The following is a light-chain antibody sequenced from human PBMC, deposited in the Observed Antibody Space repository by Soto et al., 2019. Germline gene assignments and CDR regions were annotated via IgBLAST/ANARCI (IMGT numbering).Light chain of an antibody. Sequence: QSVLTQPPSASGTPGQRVTISCSGSSSNIGSNTVNWYQQLPGTAPRLLIYSNNQRPSGVPDRFSGSKSGTSASLAISGLQSEYEAYYYCAAWDDSLNGLYVFGTGTKVTVL. CDR3: AAWDDSLNGLYV. CDR1: SSNIGSNT. J-gene: IGLJ1*01. CDR2: SNN. V-gene: IGLV1-44*01.